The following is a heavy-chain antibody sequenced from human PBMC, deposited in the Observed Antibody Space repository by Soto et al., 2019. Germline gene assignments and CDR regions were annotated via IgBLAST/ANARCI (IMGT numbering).Heavy chain of an antibody. CDR2: ISSSSRTI. V-gene: IGHV3-48*01. J-gene: IGHJ5*02. CDR3: ARHPERIAEIGWFDP. D-gene: IGHD6-13*01. CDR1: GFTFSSYS. Sequence: EVQLVESGGGLVQPGGSLRLSCAASGFTFSSYSMNWVRQAPGKGLEWVSYISSSSRTIYYADSVKVRFTISRDNAKNSLYLQMNSLRAEDTAVYYCARHPERIAEIGWFDPWGQGTLVTVSS.